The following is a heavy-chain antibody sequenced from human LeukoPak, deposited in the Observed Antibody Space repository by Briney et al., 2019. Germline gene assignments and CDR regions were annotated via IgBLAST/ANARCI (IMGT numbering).Heavy chain of an antibody. D-gene: IGHD3-10*01. CDR3: ARGVGLWFGELFRRVVYYYYYMDV. CDR1: GYTFTGYY. CDR2: INPNSGGT. Sequence: ASVKVSCKASGYTFTGYYMHWVRQAPGQGLEWMGWINPNSGGTNYAQKFQGRVTMTRDTSISTAYMELSRLRSDDTAVYYCARGVGLWFGELFRRVVYYYYYMDVWGKGTTVTVSS. J-gene: IGHJ6*03. V-gene: IGHV1-2*02.